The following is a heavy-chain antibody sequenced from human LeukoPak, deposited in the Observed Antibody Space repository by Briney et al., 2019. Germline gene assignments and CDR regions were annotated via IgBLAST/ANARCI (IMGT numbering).Heavy chain of an antibody. Sequence: PGGSLRLSXAASGFTFSSYSMNWVCQAPGKGLEWVSYISSSSSTIYYADSVKGRFTISRDNAKNSLYLQMNSLRAEDTAVYYCARDRGATILGVVIAGSNWFDPWGQGTLVTVSS. CDR2: ISSSSSTI. D-gene: IGHD3-3*01. CDR3: ARDRGATILGVVIAGSNWFDP. CDR1: GFTFSSYS. V-gene: IGHV3-48*01. J-gene: IGHJ5*02.